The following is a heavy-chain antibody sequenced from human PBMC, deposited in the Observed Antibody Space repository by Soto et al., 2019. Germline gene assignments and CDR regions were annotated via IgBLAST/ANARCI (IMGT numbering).Heavy chain of an antibody. Sequence: SVQVSYKASVGTFSSYAISWVRQAPGQGLEWMGGIIPIFGTANYAQKFQGRVTITADKSTSTAYMELSSLRYEDAGVYYCERTPQRVEYYFDYWGQGTLVTVSS. CDR2: IIPIFGTA. J-gene: IGHJ4*02. CDR1: VGTFSSYA. D-gene: IGHD3-3*01. CDR3: ERTPQRVEYYFDY. V-gene: IGHV1-69*06.